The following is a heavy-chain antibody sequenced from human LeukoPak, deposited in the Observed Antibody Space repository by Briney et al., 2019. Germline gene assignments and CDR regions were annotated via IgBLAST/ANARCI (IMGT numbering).Heavy chain of an antibody. CDR2: IYWNDDK. Sequence: SGPTLVKPTQTLTLTCTFSGFSLSTSGVGVGWIRQPPGNALEWLALIYWNDDKRYSPSLKSRLTITKDTSKNQVVLTMTNMDPVDTATYYCAHSEVAALLSHYFDYWGQGTLVTVSS. CDR3: AHSEVAALLSHYFDY. D-gene: IGHD6-13*01. J-gene: IGHJ4*02. V-gene: IGHV2-5*01. CDR1: GFSLSTSGVG.